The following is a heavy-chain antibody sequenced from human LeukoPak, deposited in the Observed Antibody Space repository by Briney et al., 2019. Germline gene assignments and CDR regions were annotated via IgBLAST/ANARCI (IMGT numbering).Heavy chain of an antibody. D-gene: IGHD5-12*01. CDR1: GYSFTSYW. CDR3: ARLARGYSAYATLHDAFDI. J-gene: IGHJ3*02. Sequence: GESLEISCKGSGYSFTSYWIGWVRQVPGKGLEWMGIIYPGDSDTRYSPSFQGQVTISADKSISTAYLQRSSLKASDTAMYYCARLARGYSAYATLHDAFDIWGQGTMVTVSS. CDR2: IYPGDSDT. V-gene: IGHV5-51*01.